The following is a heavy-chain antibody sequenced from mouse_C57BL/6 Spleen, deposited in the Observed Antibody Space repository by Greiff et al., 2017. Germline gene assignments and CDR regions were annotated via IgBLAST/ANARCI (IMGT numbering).Heavy chain of an antibody. CDR3: ARYYYGSSNYYAMDY. J-gene: IGHJ4*01. Sequence: QVQLQQSGAELVKPGASVKISCKASGYAFSSYWMNWVKQRPGKGLEWIGQIYPGDGDTNYNGKFKGKATLTADKSSSTAYMQLRSLTSEDSAVYFCARYYYGSSNYYAMDYWGQGTADTVSS. CDR1: GYAFSSYW. CDR2: IYPGDGDT. V-gene: IGHV1-80*01. D-gene: IGHD1-1*01.